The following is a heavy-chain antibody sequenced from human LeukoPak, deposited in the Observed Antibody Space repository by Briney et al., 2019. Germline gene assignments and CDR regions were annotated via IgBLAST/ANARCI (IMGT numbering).Heavy chain of an antibody. CDR3: AREGGAIVLMDYALTWFDP. D-gene: IGHD2-8*01. CDR1: GFTFSSYS. J-gene: IGHJ5*02. V-gene: IGHV4-38-2*02. Sequence: LRLSCAASGFTFSSYSMNCVRQAPGKGLEWIGSSYHSGSTHYNPSLKSRVTISVDTSQNQFSLKLSSVTAADTAVYYCAREGGAIVLMDYALTWFDPWGQGTLVTVSS. CDR2: SYHSGST.